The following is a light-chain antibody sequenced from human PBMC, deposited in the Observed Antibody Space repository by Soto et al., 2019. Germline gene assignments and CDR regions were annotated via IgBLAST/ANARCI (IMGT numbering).Light chain of an antibody. CDR3: QQSYSIPWT. V-gene: IGKV1-39*01. Sequence: DIQMTQSPSSLSASIGDRVTIICRASQSISTFLNWYQQKPGKAPKVLIYAASSLQSGVPSRFSGSGSGTDFTLTISSLQPDDFATYYCQQSYSIPWTFGQGTKVDIK. J-gene: IGKJ1*01. CDR2: AAS. CDR1: QSISTF.